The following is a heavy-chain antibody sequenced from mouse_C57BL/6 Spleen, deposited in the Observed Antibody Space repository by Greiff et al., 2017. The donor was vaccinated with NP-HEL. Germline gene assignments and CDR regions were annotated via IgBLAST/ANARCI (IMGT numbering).Heavy chain of an antibody. J-gene: IGHJ4*01. CDR1: GFSLTSYG. CDR3: ARQDSSGYGAMDY. D-gene: IGHD3-2*02. Sequence: VQLQESGPGLVAPSQSLSITCTVSGFSLTSYGVHWVRQPPGKGLEWLVVIWSDGSTTYNSALNSRLSISKDNTKGQVFLKMNRLQTDDTANYDCARQDSSGYGAMDYWGQGTSVTVSS. CDR2: IWSDGST. V-gene: IGHV2-6-1*01.